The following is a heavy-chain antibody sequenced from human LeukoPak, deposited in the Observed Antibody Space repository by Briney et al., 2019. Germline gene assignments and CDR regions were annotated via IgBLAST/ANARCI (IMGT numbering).Heavy chain of an antibody. V-gene: IGHV3-66*01. CDR2: IYSGGST. D-gene: IGHD5-18*01. Sequence: PGGSLRLSCAASGLTVSSNYMSWVRQAPGKGLEWVSVIYSGGSTYYADSVRDRFTISRDNSKNTLYLQMNSLRAEDTAVYYCVREYSSGYFFDYWGQGALVTVSS. CDR3: VREYSSGYFFDY. J-gene: IGHJ4*02. CDR1: GLTVSSNY.